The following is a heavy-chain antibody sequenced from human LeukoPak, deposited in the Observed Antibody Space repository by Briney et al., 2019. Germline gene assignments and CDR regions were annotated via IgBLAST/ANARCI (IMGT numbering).Heavy chain of an antibody. CDR3: ARGKREVLNTRVFDY. CDR2: ISSSGGAI. D-gene: IGHD1-26*01. J-gene: IGHJ4*02. V-gene: IGHV3-48*02. Sequence: PGGSLRLSCAASGFTFSSYSMDWVRQAPGKGLEWISYISSSGGAIYYADSVKGRFTISRDNAKNSLYLQMNSLRDEDTAVYYCARGKREVLNTRVFDYWGQGTLVTVSS. CDR1: GFTFSSYS.